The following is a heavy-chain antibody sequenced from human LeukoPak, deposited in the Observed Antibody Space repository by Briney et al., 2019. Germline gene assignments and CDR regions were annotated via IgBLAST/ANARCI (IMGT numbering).Heavy chain of an antibody. V-gene: IGHV2-70*11. CDR1: GFSLSTRGMC. Sequence: RACGPSLVKPPQTLRLTCTVSGFSLSTRGMCVSWIRQPQWNAREWLARIDWDDDKYYSTSLKTRLTISKDTSKSQVVLTMTNMDPVDTATYYCARQRMTTVTTLPFDSWGQGILVTVSS. CDR2: IDWDDDK. J-gene: IGHJ4*02. CDR3: ARQRMTTVTTLPFDS. D-gene: IGHD4-17*01.